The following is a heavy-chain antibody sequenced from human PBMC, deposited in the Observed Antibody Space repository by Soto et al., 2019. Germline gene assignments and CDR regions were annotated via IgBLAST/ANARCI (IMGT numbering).Heavy chain of an antibody. Sequence: SETLSITCTVSRGSISNYYWDWIRQSPGKGLEWIGYIYSSGSTHYNPSLQNRVTISIDTSKNQVSLKVNSVTAADTAVYYCARDHPHSYGVYYFDYWGQG. CDR1: RGSISNYY. J-gene: IGHJ4*02. CDR2: IYSSGST. CDR3: ARDHPHSYGVYYFDY. D-gene: IGHD5-18*01. V-gene: IGHV4-59*01.